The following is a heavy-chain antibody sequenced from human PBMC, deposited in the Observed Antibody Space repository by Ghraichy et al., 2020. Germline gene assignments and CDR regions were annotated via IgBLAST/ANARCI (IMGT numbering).Heavy chain of an antibody. CDR1: GFTLSNYW. D-gene: IGHD1-1*01. J-gene: IGHJ3*02. CDR3: ARIREGGSRYNAFGT. CDR2: IKQDASEQ. V-gene: IGHV3-7*01. Sequence: GGSLRLSCAASGFTLSNYWMTWVRLAPGKGLQWVASIKQDASEQYYVDSVRRRFTISRDNAKISLYLQMNSLRAEDTALYYCARIREGGSRYNAFGTGSPG.